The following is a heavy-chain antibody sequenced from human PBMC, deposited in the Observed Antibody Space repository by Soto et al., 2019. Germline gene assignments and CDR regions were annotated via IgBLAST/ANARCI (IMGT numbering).Heavy chain of an antibody. CDR2: IISSGDTT. V-gene: IGHV3-48*04. Sequence: EVQLVESGGGLVQPGGSLRLSCAASGFSFSTYGMNWVRQAPGKGLEWVSHIISSGDTTYYADSVKGRFTISRDNAESSLYLQMDSMRVDDTAMYYCARPRGGGGGSCYHWGQGAKVSVSS. J-gene: IGHJ5*02. CDR3: ARPRGGGGGSCYH. CDR1: GFSFSTYG. D-gene: IGHD2-15*01.